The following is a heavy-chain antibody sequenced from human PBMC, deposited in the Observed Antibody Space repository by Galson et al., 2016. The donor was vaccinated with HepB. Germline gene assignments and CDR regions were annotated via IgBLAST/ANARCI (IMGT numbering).Heavy chain of an antibody. CDR2: INPNSGGT. CDR3: ASSFDYYYGLDV. J-gene: IGHJ6*02. Sequence: SCKASGYTFTGYYMHWVRQAPGQGLEWMGWINPNSGGTNYAHKFQGRVTMTGDTSISIAYMGLSGLRSDDTAVYYCASSFDYYYGLDVWGQGTTVTVSS. CDR1: GYTFTGYY. V-gene: IGHV1-2*02.